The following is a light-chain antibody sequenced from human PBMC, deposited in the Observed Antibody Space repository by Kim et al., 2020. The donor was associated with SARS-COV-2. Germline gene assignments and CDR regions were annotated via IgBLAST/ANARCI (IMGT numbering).Light chain of an antibody. V-gene: IGKV1-5*03. CDR2: KAS. CDR3: QQYNSYEAT. Sequence: DIQMTQSPSTLSASVGDRVTITCRASQSISTWLAWYQQKPGKAPTLLIYKASSLESGVPSRFSGSGSGTEFTLTISSLQPDDFATYYCQQYNSYEATFGQGTKVDIK. CDR1: QSISTW. J-gene: IGKJ1*01.